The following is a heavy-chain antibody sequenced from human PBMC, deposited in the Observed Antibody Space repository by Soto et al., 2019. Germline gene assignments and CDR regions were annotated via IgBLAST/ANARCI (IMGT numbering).Heavy chain of an antibody. J-gene: IGHJ6*03. CDR3: ARDLAMVRGVIYYMDV. CDR1: GYTFTSYA. CDR2: INAGSGNT. Sequence: QVQLVQSGAEVKKPGASVKVSCKASGYTFTSYAMHWVRQAPGQRLEWMGWINAGSGNTKYSQKFQGRVAITRDTSTSTAYMELSSLRSDDTAIYYCARDLAMVRGVIYYMDVWGKGTTVTVSS. V-gene: IGHV1-3*01. D-gene: IGHD3-10*01.